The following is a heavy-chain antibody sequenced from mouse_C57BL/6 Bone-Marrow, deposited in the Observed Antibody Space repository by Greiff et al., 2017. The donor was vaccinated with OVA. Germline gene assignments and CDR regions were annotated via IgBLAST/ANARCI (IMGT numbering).Heavy chain of an antibody. D-gene: IGHD2-4*01. Sequence: QVQLQQPGAELVKPGASVKLSCKASGYTFTSYWMPWVKQRPGQGLEWIGMIHPTSGSTNYNEKFKSKAPLTVDKSSSTAYMQLSSLTAEDSAVYYSARYDDDEEAWFAYWGQGTLVTVSA. J-gene: IGHJ3*01. CDR2: IHPTSGST. CDR3: ARYDDDEEAWFAY. CDR1: GYTFTSYW. V-gene: IGHV1-64*01.